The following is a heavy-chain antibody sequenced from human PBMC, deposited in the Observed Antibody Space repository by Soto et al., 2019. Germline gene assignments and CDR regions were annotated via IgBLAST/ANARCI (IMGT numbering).Heavy chain of an antibody. Sequence: EVLLVESGGGLVQPGGSLRLSCTASGFTFSSYEMNWVRQAPGKGLEWISYISTSGRTIFDAGSVKGRFTISRDNTRNTLFLQMDSLSPEDTAVYYCARQPAHVYEGSPKWFDPWGQGTLVIVSS. V-gene: IGHV3-48*03. D-gene: IGHD3-16*01. CDR1: GFTFSSYE. J-gene: IGHJ5*02. CDR2: ISTSGRTI. CDR3: ARQPAHVYEGSPKWFDP.